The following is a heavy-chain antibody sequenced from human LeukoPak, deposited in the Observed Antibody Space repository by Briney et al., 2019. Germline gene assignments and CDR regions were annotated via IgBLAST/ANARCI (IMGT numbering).Heavy chain of an antibody. CDR1: GFTFSSYS. D-gene: IGHD1-26*01. Sequence: PGGSLRLSCAASGFTFSSYSMNWARQAPGKGLEWVSSITRSNYIYYADSVKGRFTISRDNAKNSLYLQMDSLGPDDTAVYYCARDPYSGNYGNDYYYYMDVWGKGTTVTISS. J-gene: IGHJ6*03. V-gene: IGHV3-21*01. CDR2: ITRSNYI. CDR3: ARDPYSGNYGNDYYYYMDV.